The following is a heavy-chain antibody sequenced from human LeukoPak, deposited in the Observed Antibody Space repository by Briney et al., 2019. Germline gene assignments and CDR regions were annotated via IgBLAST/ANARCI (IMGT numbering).Heavy chain of an antibody. Sequence: PSQTLSLTCTVSGGSISSGGYYWSWIRQHPGKGLEWIGYIYYSGSTNYNPSLKSRVTISVDTSKNQFSLKLSSVTAADTAVYYCARWGTGVVVVPAANATVAGDYWGQGTLVTVSS. CDR3: ARWGTGVVVVPAANATVAGDY. CDR1: GGSISSGGYY. V-gene: IGHV4-31*03. J-gene: IGHJ4*02. D-gene: IGHD2-2*01. CDR2: IYYSGST.